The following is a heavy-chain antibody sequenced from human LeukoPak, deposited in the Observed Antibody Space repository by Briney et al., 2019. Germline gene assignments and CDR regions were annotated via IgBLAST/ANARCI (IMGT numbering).Heavy chain of an antibody. Sequence: GGSLRLSCAASGFTFNTYTMNWVRQAPGKGLEWVSYISGSSGIIDYADSVRGRFTISRDNAKNSLYLQMNSLRAEDTALYYCAKGRPYYDFWSGPPFFRDAFDIWGQGTMVTVSS. CDR3: AKGRPYYDFWSGPPFFRDAFDI. CDR2: ISGSSGII. J-gene: IGHJ3*02. D-gene: IGHD3-3*01. CDR1: GFTFNTYT. V-gene: IGHV3-48*04.